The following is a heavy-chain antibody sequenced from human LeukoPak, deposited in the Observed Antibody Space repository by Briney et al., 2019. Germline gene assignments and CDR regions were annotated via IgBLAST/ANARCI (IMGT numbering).Heavy chain of an antibody. CDR2: ISSSGSTI. D-gene: IGHD3-22*01. Sequence: PGGSLRLSCAASGFTFSDYYMSWIRQAPGKGLEWVSYISSSGSTIYYADSVKGRFTISRDNAKNSLYLQMNSLRAEDTAVYYCFALDYYDSSGYYQIDYWGQGTLVTVSS. CDR3: FALDYYDSSGYYQIDY. J-gene: IGHJ4*02. CDR1: GFTFSDYY. V-gene: IGHV3-11*01.